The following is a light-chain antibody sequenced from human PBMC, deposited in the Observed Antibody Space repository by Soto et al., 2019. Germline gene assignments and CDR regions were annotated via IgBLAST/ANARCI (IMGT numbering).Light chain of an antibody. CDR3: QTFNTAPLT. CDR1: QDISVY. J-gene: IGKJ5*01. Sequence: DIQMTQSPSSLSASVGDRVTITCRASQDISVYLAWYQQKPGKVPKLLIYSASTLQSGVPSRFSGSGSGTDFTLTISSQQHEDVATYYCQTFNTAPLTFGQGTRLEIK. CDR2: SAS. V-gene: IGKV1-27*01.